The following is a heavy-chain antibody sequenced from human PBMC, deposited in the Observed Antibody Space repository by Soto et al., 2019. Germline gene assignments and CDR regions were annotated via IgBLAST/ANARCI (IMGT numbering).Heavy chain of an antibody. Sequence: QVHLVQSGAEVKKPGASVKVSCKASGYTFTSYDINWVRQVAGQGLEWMGWMNPNSGDTAYAQEFQGRVTMSRNTSISIAYMELSSLRPAHTAVYYCARGLKMLRVFGLKTYYYYYMDVWGKGTTVTLSS. D-gene: IGHD3-10*01. CDR3: ARGLKMLRVFGLKTYYYYYMDV. J-gene: IGHJ6*03. CDR1: GYTFTSYD. CDR2: MNPNSGDT. V-gene: IGHV1-8*01.